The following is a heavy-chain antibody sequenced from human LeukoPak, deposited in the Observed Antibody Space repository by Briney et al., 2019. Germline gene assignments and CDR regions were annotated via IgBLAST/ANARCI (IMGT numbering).Heavy chain of an antibody. CDR1: GFTFNTYG. D-gene: IGHD3-10*01. CDR2: ISGSGGAT. Sequence: GGSLRLSCAASGFTFNTYGMSWVRQAPGKGLEWVSGISGSGGATYYADSVKGRFTISRDDPHNTLYLQMNSLRAEDTAVYFCARGGVDYYGSGTYYLMYYFDYGGQGALVTVSS. J-gene: IGHJ4*02. V-gene: IGHV3-23*01. CDR3: ARGGVDYYGSGTYYLMYYFDY.